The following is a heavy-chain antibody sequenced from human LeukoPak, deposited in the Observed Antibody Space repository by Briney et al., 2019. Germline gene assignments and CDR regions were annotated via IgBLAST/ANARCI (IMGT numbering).Heavy chain of an antibody. J-gene: IGHJ5*02. CDR1: GFTFSNYA. CDR3: ARDLGGYCSGGSCPPLFDP. D-gene: IGHD2-15*01. CDR2: INSDGSST. Sequence: PGGSLRLSCSASGFTFSNYAMHWVRQAPGKGLVWVSRINSDGSSTSYADSVKGRFTISRDNAKNTLYLQMNSLRAEDTAVYYCARDLGGYCSGGSCPPLFDPWGQGTLVTVSS. V-gene: IGHV3-74*01.